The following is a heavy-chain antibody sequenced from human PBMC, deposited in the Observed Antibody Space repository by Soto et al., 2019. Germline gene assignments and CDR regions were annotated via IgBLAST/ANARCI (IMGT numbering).Heavy chain of an antibody. CDR3: ASSPYGSGSYFQYFQH. D-gene: IGHD3-10*01. CDR2: ISSSSSTI. J-gene: IGHJ1*01. Sequence: PGGSLRLSCAAAGFTVSGYSVNWVRQAPGKGLEWVSYISSSSSTIYYADSVKGRFTISRDNAKNSLYLQMNSLRAEDTAVYYCASSPYGSGSYFQYFQHWGQGTLVTVSS. CDR1: GFTVSGYS. V-gene: IGHV3-48*01.